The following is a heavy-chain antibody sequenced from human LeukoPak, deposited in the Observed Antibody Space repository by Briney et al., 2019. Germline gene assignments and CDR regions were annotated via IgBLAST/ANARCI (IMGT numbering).Heavy chain of an antibody. CDR1: GLTVSSNN. J-gene: IGHJ4*02. CDR3: ARDLGPRAGYSSS. Sequence: GGSLRLSCAASGLTVSSNNMIWVRQAPGKGLEWVAVIWYDGGKKDYADSVKGRFTISRDNSKNTLYLQMNSLRAEDTAVYYCARDLGPRAGYSSSWGQGTLVTVSS. D-gene: IGHD6-19*01. V-gene: IGHV3-33*08. CDR2: IWYDGGKK.